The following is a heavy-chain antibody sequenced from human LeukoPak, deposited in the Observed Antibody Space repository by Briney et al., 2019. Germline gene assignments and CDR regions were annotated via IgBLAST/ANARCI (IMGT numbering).Heavy chain of an antibody. D-gene: IGHD3-3*01. Sequence: AASVKVSCKASGYTFTSYGISWVRQAPGQGLEWMGWISAYNGNTNYAQKLQGRVTMTTDTSTSTAYMELRSLRSDDTAVYYCARVAGTYYDFWSGSINWGQGTLVTVSS. CDR1: GYTFTSYG. CDR3: ARVAGTYYDFWSGSIN. J-gene: IGHJ4*02. V-gene: IGHV1-18*01. CDR2: ISAYNGNT.